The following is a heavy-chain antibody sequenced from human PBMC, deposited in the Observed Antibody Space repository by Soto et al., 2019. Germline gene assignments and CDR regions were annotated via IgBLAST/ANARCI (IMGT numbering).Heavy chain of an antibody. J-gene: IGHJ4*02. CDR2: ISTYNGNS. V-gene: IGHV1-18*01. D-gene: IGHD4-4*01. Sequence: EASVKVSCKASAYTFNSYGISWVRQAPGQGLEWVGWISTYNGNSNYAQKFQGRVTMTRDTSTTTVYMELSSLKSEDTAVYYCARYDYNGYYFDYWGQGTLVTVSS. CDR3: ARYDYNGYYFDY. CDR1: AYTFNSYG.